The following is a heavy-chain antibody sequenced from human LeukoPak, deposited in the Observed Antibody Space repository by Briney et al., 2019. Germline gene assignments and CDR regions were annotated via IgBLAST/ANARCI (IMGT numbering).Heavy chain of an antibody. D-gene: IGHD4-23*01. CDR3: AKDFDNSFSLDY. J-gene: IGHJ4*02. CDR2: ISGSGGST. CDR1: GFTFSSYA. Sequence: GGSLRLSCAASGFTFSSYAMSWVRQAPGKGLEWVSAISGSGGSTYYADSVKGRFTISRDNSKNTLYLQMNSLRAEDTALYYCAKDFDNSFSLDYWGQGTLVTVSS. V-gene: IGHV3-23*01.